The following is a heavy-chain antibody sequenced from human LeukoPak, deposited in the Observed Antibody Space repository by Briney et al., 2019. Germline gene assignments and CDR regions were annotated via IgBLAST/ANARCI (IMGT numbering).Heavy chain of an antibody. V-gene: IGHV1-3*03. D-gene: IGHD6-19*01. CDR1: GYTFTSYA. CDR3: ARVVAVAGTEDY. Sequence: ASVKVSFKASGYTFTSYAMHWVRQAPGQRLEWMGWISAGNGNTHYSQEFQGRVNIIRDTSANTAYMELSSLRSEDMAVYYCARVVAVAGTEDYWGQGTLVTVSS. CDR2: ISAGNGNT. J-gene: IGHJ4*02.